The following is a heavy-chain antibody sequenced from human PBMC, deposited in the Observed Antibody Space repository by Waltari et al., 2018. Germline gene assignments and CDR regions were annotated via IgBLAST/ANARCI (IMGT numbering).Heavy chain of an antibody. V-gene: IGHV4-34*01. CDR2: INHSGST. CDR3: ARVPYWFDP. CDR1: GGSFSGSY. Sequence: QVQLQQWGAGLVTPSETLSLACAVYGGSFSGSYWSWSRPPPGKVLEWIGEINHSGSTNYNPSLKSRVTISVDTSKNQFSLKLSSVTAADTAVYYCARVPYWFDPWGQGTLVTVSS. J-gene: IGHJ5*02.